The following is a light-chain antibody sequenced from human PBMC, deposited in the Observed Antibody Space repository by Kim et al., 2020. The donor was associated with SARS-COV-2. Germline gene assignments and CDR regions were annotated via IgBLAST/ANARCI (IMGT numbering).Light chain of an antibody. CDR2: GTS. J-gene: IGKJ2*01. V-gene: IGKV3-20*01. CDR1: QNIGSGY. Sequence: LSPGERATLSCRASQNIGSGYLAWYQQKPGQAPRLLIYGTSSRATGIPDRFSASASGTDSTLTITRLEPEDFVVYYCQQYYYSPATFGQGTKLEI. CDR3: QQYYYSPAT.